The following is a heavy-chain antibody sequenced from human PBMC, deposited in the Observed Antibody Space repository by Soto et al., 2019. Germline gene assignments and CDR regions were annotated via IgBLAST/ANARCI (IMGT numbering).Heavy chain of an antibody. CDR2: IKQDGSEK. J-gene: IGHJ4*02. CDR1: GFTFSSYW. Sequence: ESGGGVVQPGGSLRLSCAASGFTFSSYWMSWVRQAPGKGLEWVANIKQDGSEKYYVDSVKGRFTISRDNAKNSLYLQMNSLRAEDTAVYYCARVRTPFKYYFDYWGQGTLVTVSS. CDR3: ARVRTPFKYYFDY. V-gene: IGHV3-7*01.